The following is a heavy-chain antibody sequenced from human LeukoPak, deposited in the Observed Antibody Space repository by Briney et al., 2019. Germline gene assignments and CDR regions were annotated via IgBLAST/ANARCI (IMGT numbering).Heavy chain of an antibody. CDR2: IYYSGST. V-gene: IGHV4-39*07. CDR1: GGSISSSSYY. D-gene: IGHD6-6*01. J-gene: IGHJ6*03. CDR3: AGTLRENLQLRLTTYYYYYMDV. Sequence: PSETLSLTCTVSGGSISSSSYYWGWIRQPPGKGLEWIGSIYYSGSTYYNPSLKSRVTISVDTSKNQFSLKLSSVTAADTATYYCAGTLRENLQLRLTTYYYYYMDVWGKGTTVTVSS.